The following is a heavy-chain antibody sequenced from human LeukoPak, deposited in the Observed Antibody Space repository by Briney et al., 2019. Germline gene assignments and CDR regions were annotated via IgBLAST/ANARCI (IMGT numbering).Heavy chain of an antibody. Sequence: ASVKVSCKASGGTFSSYAISWVRQAPGQGLEWMGWISAYNGNTNYAQKLQGRVTMTTDTSTSTAYMELRSLRSDDTAVYYCARAIRYNWNYNWFDPWGQGTLVTVSS. J-gene: IGHJ5*02. V-gene: IGHV1-18*01. D-gene: IGHD1-7*01. CDR3: ARAIRYNWNYNWFDP. CDR2: ISAYNGNT. CDR1: GGTFSSYA.